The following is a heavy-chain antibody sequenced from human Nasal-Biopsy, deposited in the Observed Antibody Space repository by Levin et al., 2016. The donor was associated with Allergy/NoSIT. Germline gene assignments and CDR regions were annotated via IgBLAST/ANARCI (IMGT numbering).Heavy chain of an antibody. D-gene: IGHD3-9*01. CDR1: GYSFTDDW. CDR3: ARHLQAGYSERQWYYYGLDV. J-gene: IGHJ6*02. V-gene: IGHV5-51*01. CDR2: IFPSDSDT. Sequence: EESLKISCKASGYSFTDDWIGWVRQVPGKGLEWMGVIFPSDSDTIYSPSFQGQVTISVDRSISTAYLQWSSLQASDSAIYYCARHLQAGYSERQWYYYGLDVWGQGTTVTVSS.